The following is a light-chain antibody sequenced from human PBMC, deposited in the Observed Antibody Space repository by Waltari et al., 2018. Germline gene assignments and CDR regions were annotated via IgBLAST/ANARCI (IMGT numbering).Light chain of an antibody. CDR1: NLERKS. J-gene: IGLJ3*02. CDR3: QVWDSDSDHPV. Sequence: SYVLTQPPSVSVAPGNTATIACGGNNLERKSVHWYQQKPGQTPVAVIYYDTERPSGISERSSGSNSGNTATLTISRVEAGDEADYYCQVWDSDSDHPVFGGGTKLTVL. CDR2: YDT. V-gene: IGLV3-21*04.